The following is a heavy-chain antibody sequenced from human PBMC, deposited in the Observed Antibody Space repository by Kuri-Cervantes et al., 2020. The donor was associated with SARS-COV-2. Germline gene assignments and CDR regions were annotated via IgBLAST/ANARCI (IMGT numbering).Heavy chain of an antibody. CDR2: IYWNDDK. CDR3: AHSLFWYSSSSVDWYDP. V-gene: IGHV2-5*01. CDR1: GFSLSTSGVG. Sequence: SGPTLVKPTQTLTLTCTFSGFSLSTSGVGVGWIRQPPGKALEWLALIYWNDDKRYSPSLKSRLTITKDTSKNQVVLTMTNMDPVDTATYYCAHSLFWYSSSSVDWYDPWGQGTLVTVSS. D-gene: IGHD6-6*01. J-gene: IGHJ5*02.